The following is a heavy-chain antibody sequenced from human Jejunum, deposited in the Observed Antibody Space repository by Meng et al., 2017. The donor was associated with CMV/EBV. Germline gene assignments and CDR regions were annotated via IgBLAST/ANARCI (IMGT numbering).Heavy chain of an antibody. V-gene: IGHV1-18*01. D-gene: IGHD1-26*01. CDR3: ARGIVGTTIDL. CDR2: ISTYNGKT. Sequence: QVQRVQSGAEVKKPGASVKVSCKASGYTFFSYDITWVRQAPGQGLEWMGWISTYNGKTNFAQKLLGRVTMTTDTSTNTAYMELRSLRSDDTAIYYCARGIVGTTIDLWGQGTLVTVSS. J-gene: IGHJ5*02. CDR1: GYTFFSYD.